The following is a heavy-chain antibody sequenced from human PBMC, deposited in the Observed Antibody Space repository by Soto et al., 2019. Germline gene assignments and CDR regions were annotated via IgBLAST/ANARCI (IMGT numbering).Heavy chain of an antibody. V-gene: IGHV3-23*01. Sequence: EVQLLESGGGLVQPGGSLRLSCAASGFTFRSYAMSWVRQAPGKGLEWVSAISGSGGSTYYAASVKGRFTISRDNSRHPVSVQMSSLRAEETAVYYCVRDGGHTDFDNWGQGSLVTVSS. D-gene: IGHD2-15*01. J-gene: IGHJ4*02. CDR3: VRDGGHTDFDN. CDR2: ISGSGGST. CDR1: GFTFRSYA.